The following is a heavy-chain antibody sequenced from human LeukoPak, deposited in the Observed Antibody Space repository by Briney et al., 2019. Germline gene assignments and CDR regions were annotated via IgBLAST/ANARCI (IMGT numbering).Heavy chain of an antibody. V-gene: IGHV4-34*01. D-gene: IGHD2-8*01. CDR2: INHSGST. Sequence: SETLSLTCAVYGGSFSGYYWSWIRRPPGKGLEWIGEINHSGSTNYNPSLKSRVTISVDTSKNQFSLKLSSVTAADTAVYYCARGRIIVLMVYARGNWFDPWGQGTLVTVSS. CDR1: GGSFSGYY. J-gene: IGHJ5*02. CDR3: ARGRIIVLMVYARGNWFDP.